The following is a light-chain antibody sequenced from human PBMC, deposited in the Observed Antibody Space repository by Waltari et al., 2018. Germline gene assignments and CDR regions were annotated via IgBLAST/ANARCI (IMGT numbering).Light chain of an antibody. J-gene: IGLJ1*01. V-gene: IGLV2-14*01. CDR3: HSFTDSNTFNFV. CDR1: THDVGRYNY. Sequence: QSALTQPASVSGSPGQSITIPCPGTTHDVGRYNYVSWYQHPPGKAPKPIIFKGSHRPSGVSNRFSGSKSGSTASLTISGLRADDAGDYYCHSFTDSNTFNFVFGPGTTVIVL. CDR2: KGS.